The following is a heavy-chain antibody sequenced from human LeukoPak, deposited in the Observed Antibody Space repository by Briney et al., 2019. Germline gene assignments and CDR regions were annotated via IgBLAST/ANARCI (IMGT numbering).Heavy chain of an antibody. D-gene: IGHD1-14*01. CDR3: ARASWVSTTDAVR. J-gene: IGHJ4*02. CDR2: MKGTGET. V-gene: IGHV3-23*01. CDR1: GLSFTTFA. Sequence: SGGSLRLSCAASGLSFTTFAMSWVRQGPARGLEWVSSMKGTGETFYADSVKGRFTLSRDSPRNTVHLQLNNLRVEDTAIYYCARASWVSTTDAVRWGQGTLVTVSS.